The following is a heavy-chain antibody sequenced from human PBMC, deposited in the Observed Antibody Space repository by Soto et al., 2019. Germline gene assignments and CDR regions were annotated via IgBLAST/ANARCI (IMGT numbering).Heavy chain of an antibody. CDR1: GFTFSSHA. Sequence: EVQLLESGGGLVQPGGSLRLSCAASGFTFSSHAMSWVRQAPGKGLEWVSAISGSGGSTYYADSVKGRFTISRDNFKNTLYLQMNSLRAEDTAVYYCAKDMDQLLYYYYYGMDVWGQGTTVTVSS. V-gene: IGHV3-23*01. CDR2: ISGSGGST. D-gene: IGHD2-2*01. CDR3: AKDMDQLLYYYYYGMDV. J-gene: IGHJ6*02.